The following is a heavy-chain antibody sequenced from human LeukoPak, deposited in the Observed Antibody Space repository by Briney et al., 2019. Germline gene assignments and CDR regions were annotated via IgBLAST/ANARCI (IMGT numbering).Heavy chain of an antibody. V-gene: IGHV3-33*08. CDR2: IWYGGSNK. Sequence: GGSLRLSCAASGFTFSSYGMHWVRQAPGKGLEWVAVIWYGGSNKYYADSVKGRFTISRDNSKNTLYLQMNSLRAEDTAVYYCARGLHTNGCSSTSCSGYWGQGTLVTVSS. CDR1: GFTFSSYG. D-gene: IGHD2-2*01. CDR3: ARGLHTNGCSSTSCSGY. J-gene: IGHJ4*02.